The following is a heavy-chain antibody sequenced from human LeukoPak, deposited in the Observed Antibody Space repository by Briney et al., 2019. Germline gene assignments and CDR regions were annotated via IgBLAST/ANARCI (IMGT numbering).Heavy chain of an antibody. D-gene: IGHD3-16*01. CDR1: GFTLSDHY. Sequence: PGGSLRLSCAASGFTLSDHYMDWVRQAPGKGLEWVGRSRDKVNSYTTEYAASVKGRFTISRDDSKNLLYLQMNSLKSEDTAVYYCTNLGGVPTYDGYWGQGTLVTVSS. CDR2: SRDKVNSYTT. CDR3: TNLGGVPTYDGY. J-gene: IGHJ4*02. V-gene: IGHV3-72*01.